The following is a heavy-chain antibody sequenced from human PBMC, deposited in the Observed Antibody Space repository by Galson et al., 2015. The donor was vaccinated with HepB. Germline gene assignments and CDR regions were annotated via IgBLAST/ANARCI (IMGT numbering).Heavy chain of an antibody. CDR2: ISSGGGTI. CDR1: GVTFSDHY. CDR3: ATDRGSGSHFDS. J-gene: IGHJ4*02. V-gene: IGHV3-11*01. D-gene: IGHD3-10*01. Sequence: SLRLSCAASGVTFSDHYMTWIRQTPGKGLEWVSSISSGGGTIYYADSVKGRFTVSRDNAKNSLFLQMNSLTVEDTAVYYCATDRGSGSHFDSWGQGTLVTVSS.